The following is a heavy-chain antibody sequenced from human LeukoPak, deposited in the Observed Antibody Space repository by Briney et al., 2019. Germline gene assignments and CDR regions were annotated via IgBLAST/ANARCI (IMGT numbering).Heavy chain of an antibody. CDR2: ISYHARDQ. CDR3: AKDEGLLGYCSGGSCYFDY. D-gene: IGHD2-15*01. V-gene: IGHV3-30*04. Sequence: GGSLRLSCTASGFTFSDHAMHWVRQAPGKGLERVTVISYHARDQFYADSVKGRFTVSRDNSRNILYLQMNSLRAEDTAVYYCAKDEGLLGYCSGGSCYFDYWGQGTLVTVSS. J-gene: IGHJ4*02. CDR1: GFTFSDHA.